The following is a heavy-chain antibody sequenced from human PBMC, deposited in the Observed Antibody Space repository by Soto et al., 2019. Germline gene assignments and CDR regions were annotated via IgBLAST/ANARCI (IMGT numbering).Heavy chain of an antibody. CDR1: GGSISSGYYY. Sequence: QVQLQESGPGLVKPSQTLSLTCTVSGGSISSGYYYWNCIRQPPGKGLEWLGYIFYSGTTQYNPSLKRRVTISADTSKNHFTLALTSVTAADTAVYYFARNFYEDVAYPTDAFDLWGKGTLITVSS. CDR3: ARNFYEDVAYPTDAFDL. J-gene: IGHJ3*01. CDR2: IFYSGTT. V-gene: IGHV4-30-4*01. D-gene: IGHD3-16*01.